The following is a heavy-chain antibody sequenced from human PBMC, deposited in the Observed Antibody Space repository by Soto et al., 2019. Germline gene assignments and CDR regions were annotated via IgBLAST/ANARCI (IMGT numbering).Heavy chain of an antibody. Sequence: SGPTLVNHTQTLTLTCTFSGLSLSTSEVGVGWIRQPPGKALEWLALIYWDDDKRYSPSLKSRLTITKDTSTNQVVLTMTNMDPVDTATYYCAHRRHDILTGSLGGMDVWGQGTTVTVSS. V-gene: IGHV2-5*02. CDR1: GLSLSTSEVG. CDR2: IYWDDDK. D-gene: IGHD3-9*01. CDR3: AHRRHDILTGSLGGMDV. J-gene: IGHJ6*02.